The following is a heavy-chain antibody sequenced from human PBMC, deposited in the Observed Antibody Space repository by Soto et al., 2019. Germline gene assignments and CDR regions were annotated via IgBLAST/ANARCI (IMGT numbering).Heavy chain of an antibody. J-gene: IGHJ3*02. CDR2: IIPIFGTA. Sequence: GASVKVSFKASGGTFSSYAISWVRQAPGQGLEWMGGIIPIFGTANYAQKFQGRVTITADESTSTAYMELSSLRSEDTAVYYCASQTRDPSDGARPLLRAAFDIWGQGTMVTVSS. D-gene: IGHD5-18*01. V-gene: IGHV1-69*13. CDR3: ASQTRDPSDGARPLLRAAFDI. CDR1: GGTFSSYA.